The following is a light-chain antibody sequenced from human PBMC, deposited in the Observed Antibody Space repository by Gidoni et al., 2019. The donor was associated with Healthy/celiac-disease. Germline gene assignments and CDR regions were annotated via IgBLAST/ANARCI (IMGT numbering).Light chain of an antibody. CDR3: QQYEDLPLT. V-gene: IGKV1-33*01. J-gene: IGKJ4*01. Sequence: DIQMTQSPTSLSASVGDRVTITCQASQDISKHLNWYQQKPGKPPKLLIYNAAALGSGVPSRFGGSGSGTDYTLTISSLQTEDFATYYCQQYEDLPLTFXEXTKVDFK. CDR2: NAA. CDR1: QDISKH.